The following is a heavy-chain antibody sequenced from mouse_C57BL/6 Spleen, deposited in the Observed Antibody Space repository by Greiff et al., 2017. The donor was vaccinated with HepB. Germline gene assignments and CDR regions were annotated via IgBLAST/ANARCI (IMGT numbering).Heavy chain of an antibody. D-gene: IGHD1-1*01. J-gene: IGHJ1*03. V-gene: IGHV1-59*01. CDR1: GYTFTSYW. CDR3: ARSSYCSSSWYFDF. CDR2: IDPSDSYT. Sequence: QVQLQQPGAELVRPGTSVKLSCKASGYTFTSYWMHWVKQRPGQGLEWIGVIDPSDSYTNYNQKFKGKATLTVDTSSSTAYMQLSSLTSEDSAVYYCARSSYCSSSWYFDFWGTGTTVTVSS.